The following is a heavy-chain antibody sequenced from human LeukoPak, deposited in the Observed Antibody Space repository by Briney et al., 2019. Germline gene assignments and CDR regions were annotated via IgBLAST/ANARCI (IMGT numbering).Heavy chain of an antibody. D-gene: IGHD2-15*01. J-gene: IGHJ4*02. CDR3: ASGYCSGGSCYSDYFDY. CDR2: ISSSSSSYI. V-gene: IGHV3-21*01. Sequence: PGGSLRLSCAASGFTFSSYSMNWVRQAPGKGLEWVSSISSSSSSYIYYADSVKGRFTISRDNSKNTLYLQMNSLRAEDTAVYYCASGYCSGGSCYSDYFDYWGQGTLVTVSS. CDR1: GFTFSSYS.